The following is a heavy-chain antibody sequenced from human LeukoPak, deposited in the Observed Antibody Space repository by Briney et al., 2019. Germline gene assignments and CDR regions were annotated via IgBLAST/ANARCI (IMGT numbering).Heavy chain of an antibody. D-gene: IGHD6-13*01. CDR1: GFTFTSYW. CDR2: IHQDGSEK. CDR3: ARDVGEQQLGGIDY. Sequence: GGSLRLSCAASGFTFTSYWMSWVRQAPGKGLEWVANIHQDGSEKYYVDSVKGRFTISRDNAKNSLYLQMNSLRAEDTAVYYCARDVGEQQLGGIDYWGQGTLVTVSS. J-gene: IGHJ4*02. V-gene: IGHV3-7*01.